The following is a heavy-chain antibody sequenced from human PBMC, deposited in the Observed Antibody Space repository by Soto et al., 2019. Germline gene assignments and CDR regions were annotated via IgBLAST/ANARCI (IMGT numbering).Heavy chain of an antibody. CDR3: ARALHSSGWYVDY. Sequence: GGSLRLSCAASGFTVSSNYMSWVRQAPGKGLEWVSVIYSGGSTYYADSVKGRFTISRDNSKNTLYLQMNSLRAEDTAVYYCARALHSSGWYVDYWGQGTLVTVSS. J-gene: IGHJ4*02. V-gene: IGHV3-53*01. CDR1: GFTVSSNY. CDR2: IYSGGST. D-gene: IGHD6-19*01.